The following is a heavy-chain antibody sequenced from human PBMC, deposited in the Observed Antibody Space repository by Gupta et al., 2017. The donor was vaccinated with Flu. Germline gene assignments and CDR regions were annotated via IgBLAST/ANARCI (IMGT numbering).Heavy chain of an antibody. D-gene: IGHD1-26*01. CDR2: IYWDDDK. V-gene: IGHV2-5*02. CDR3: AHRRGYSGSYGSAFDI. J-gene: IGHJ3*02. Sequence: QITLKESGPTLVKPTQTLTLTCTLSGFSLSSSGVGVGWIRQPPGKALEWLALIYWDDDKRYSPSLKSRLTITKVTSKNQVVLTMTNMDPMDTATFYCAHRRGYSGSYGSAFDIWGQGTAVTVSS. CDR1: GFSLSSSGVG.